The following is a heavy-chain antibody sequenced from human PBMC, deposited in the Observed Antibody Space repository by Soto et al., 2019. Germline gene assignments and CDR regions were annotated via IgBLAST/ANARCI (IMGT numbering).Heavy chain of an antibody. CDR2: INPNSGGT. V-gene: IGHV1-2*02. J-gene: IGHJ4*02. CDR1: GYTFTGYY. Sequence: ASVKVSCKASGYTFTGYYMHWVRQAPGEGLEWMGWINPNSGGTNYAQKFQGRVTMTRDTSISTAYMELSRLRSDDTAVYYCARDPGVSGYDPGTVDYWGQGTLVTV. CDR3: ARDPGVSGYDPGTVDY. D-gene: IGHD5-12*01.